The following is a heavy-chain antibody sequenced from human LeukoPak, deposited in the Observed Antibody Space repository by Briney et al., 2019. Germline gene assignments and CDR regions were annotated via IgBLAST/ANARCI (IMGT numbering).Heavy chain of an antibody. V-gene: IGHV4-34*01. J-gene: IGHJ4*02. CDR3: ARAQRPYTTSWLIDY. Sequence: SETLSLTCTVSGGSISSYYWSWIRQPPGKGLEWIGEINHSVTTNYNPSLNNYNPSLKGRISISVDTSKNQFSLDLSSVTAADTALYYCARAQRPYTTSWLIDYWGQGTLVTVSS. CDR1: GGSISSYY. CDR2: INHSVTTNYNPSLN. D-gene: IGHD2-2*01.